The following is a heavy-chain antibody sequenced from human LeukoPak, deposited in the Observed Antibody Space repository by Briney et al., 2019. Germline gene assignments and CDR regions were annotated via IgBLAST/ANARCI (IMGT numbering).Heavy chain of an antibody. CDR1: GYTFTGYY. CDR3: AREYDFWSGLNYFDY. CDR2: INLNSGGT. J-gene: IGHJ4*02. D-gene: IGHD3-3*01. Sequence: GASVKVSCKASGYTFTGYYMHWVRQAPGQGLEWMGRINLNSGGTNYAQKFQGRVTMTRDTPISTAHMELSRLRSDGTAVYYCAREYDFWSGLNYFDYWGQGTLVTVSS. V-gene: IGHV1-2*06.